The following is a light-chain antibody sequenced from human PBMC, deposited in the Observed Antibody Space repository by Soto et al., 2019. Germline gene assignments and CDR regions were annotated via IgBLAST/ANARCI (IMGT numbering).Light chain of an antibody. CDR1: SSNIGADYD. J-gene: IGLJ1*01. V-gene: IGLV1-40*01. Sequence: QSVLTQPPSVSGAPGERVTISCPESSSNIGADYDVHWYQQLPGTARKLLISDNINRPSGVPDRFSGSKSGTSASLAITRLQAEDEAEYYCQSYDSSLSANVFGSGTKGTVL. CDR2: DNI. CDR3: QSYDSSLSANV.